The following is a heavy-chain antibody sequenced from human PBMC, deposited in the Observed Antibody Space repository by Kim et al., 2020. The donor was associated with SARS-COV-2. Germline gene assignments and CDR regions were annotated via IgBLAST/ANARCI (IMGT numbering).Heavy chain of an antibody. CDR3: AREDLRAYYYDSSGYLMDV. J-gene: IGHJ6*02. V-gene: IGHV3-48*03. CDR1: GFTFSSYE. D-gene: IGHD3-22*01. Sequence: GGSLRLSCAASGFTFSSYEMNWVRQAPGKGLEWVSYISSSGSTIYYADSVKGRFTISRDNAKNSLYLQMNSLRAEDTAVYYCAREDLRAYYYDSSGYLMDVWGQGTTVTVSS. CDR2: ISSSGSTI.